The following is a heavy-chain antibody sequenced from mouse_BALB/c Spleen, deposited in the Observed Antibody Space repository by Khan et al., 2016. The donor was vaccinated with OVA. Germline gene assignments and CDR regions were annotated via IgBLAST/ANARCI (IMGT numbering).Heavy chain of an antibody. Sequence: EVQLQESGGGLVQPGGSLKLSCAASGFDFSRYWMSWVRQAPGKGLEWIGEINPDSSTINYTPSLKDKFIISRDNAKNTLYLQMSKVRSEDTALYYCARPYRYDGRAWFAYWGKGLWSLSLQ. CDR2: INPDSSTI. CDR1: GFDFSRYW. D-gene: IGHD2-14*01. J-gene: IGHJ3*01. V-gene: IGHV4-1*02. CDR3: ARPYRYDGRAWFAY.